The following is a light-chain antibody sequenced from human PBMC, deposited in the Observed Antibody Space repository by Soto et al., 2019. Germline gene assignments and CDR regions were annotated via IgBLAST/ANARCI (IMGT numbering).Light chain of an antibody. V-gene: IGKV3-15*01. CDR1: QSVSDR. Sequence: EIVMKQSPDTLSVSPGEMGTVCFRASQSVSDRVVWYQQKSGQAPSLLIYAASTRAAGVPARFSGSGSGTEFTLTISSLQSQDFAVYFCQQYADWPKTFGQGTKVDIK. CDR3: QQYADWPKT. J-gene: IGKJ1*01. CDR2: AAS.